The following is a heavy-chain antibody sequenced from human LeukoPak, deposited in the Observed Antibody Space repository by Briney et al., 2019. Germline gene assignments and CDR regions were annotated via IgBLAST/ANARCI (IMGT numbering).Heavy chain of an antibody. D-gene: IGHD3-22*01. CDR2: IWYDGSNK. V-gene: IGHV3-33*01. Sequence: TGRSLRLSCAASGFTFSSYGMHWVRQAPGKGPEWVAVIWYDGSNKYYADSVKGRFTISRDNSKNTLYLQMNSLRAEDTAVYYCARSLYYYDSSSENFDYWGQGTLVTVSS. CDR1: GFTFSSYG. J-gene: IGHJ4*02. CDR3: ARSLYYYDSSSENFDY.